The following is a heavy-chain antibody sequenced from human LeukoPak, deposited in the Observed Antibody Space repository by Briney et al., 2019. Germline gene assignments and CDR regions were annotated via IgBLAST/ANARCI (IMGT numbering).Heavy chain of an antibody. Sequence: GGSLRLSCAASGFTFSSYAMHWVRQAPGKGLEWVAVISYDGSNKYYADSVKGRFTVSRDNSKNTLYLQMNSLRAEDTAVYYCARGRCSSTSCSLPYWGQGTLVTVSS. CDR3: ARGRCSSTSCSLPY. CDR2: ISYDGSNK. D-gene: IGHD2-2*01. CDR1: GFTFSSYA. J-gene: IGHJ4*02. V-gene: IGHV3-30*04.